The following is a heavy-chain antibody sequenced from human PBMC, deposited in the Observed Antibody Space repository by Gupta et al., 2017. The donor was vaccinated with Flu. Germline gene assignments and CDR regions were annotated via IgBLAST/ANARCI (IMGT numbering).Heavy chain of an antibody. V-gene: IGHV3-23*01. CDR3: AKVSLAFGRGWSGYDWGYFDY. Sequence: EVQLLESGGGLVQPGGSLRLSCAASGFTFSSYAMSWVRQAPGKGLEWVSAISGSGGSTYYADSVKGRFTISRDNSKNTLYLQMNSLRAEDTAVYYCAKVSLAFGRGWSGYDWGYFDYWGQGTLVTVSS. D-gene: IGHD5-12*01. CDR2: ISGSGGST. CDR1: GFTFSSYA. J-gene: IGHJ4*02.